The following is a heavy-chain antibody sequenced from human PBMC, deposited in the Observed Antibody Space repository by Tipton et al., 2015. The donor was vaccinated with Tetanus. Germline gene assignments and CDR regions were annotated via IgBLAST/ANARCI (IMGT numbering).Heavy chain of an antibody. Sequence: QVQLVQSGAEVKKPGASVKVSCKASGYTFTGYYIYWVRQAPGQELEGMGWIDPNSGGTVYAQKFQGRVTMTRDTSISTAYMDLRSLRSDDTAVYYCARDRGDYIYYGMDVWGPGTTVTVS. V-gene: IGHV1-2*02. J-gene: IGHJ6*02. CDR2: IDPNSGGT. D-gene: IGHD3-22*01. CDR3: ARDRGDYIYYGMDV. CDR1: GYTFTGYY.